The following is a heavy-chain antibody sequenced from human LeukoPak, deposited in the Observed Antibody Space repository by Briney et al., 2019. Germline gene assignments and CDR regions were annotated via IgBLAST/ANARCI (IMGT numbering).Heavy chain of an antibody. Sequence: SSETLSLTCTVSGGSISSYYWSWIRQPPGKGLEWIGYIYYSGSTNYNPSLKSRVTISVDTSKNQFSLKLSSVTAADTAVYFCASLLLGSGWYPDAFGIWGQGTMVTVSS. D-gene: IGHD6-19*01. CDR3: ASLLLGSGWYPDAFGI. J-gene: IGHJ3*02. V-gene: IGHV4-59*01. CDR2: IYYSGST. CDR1: GGSISSYY.